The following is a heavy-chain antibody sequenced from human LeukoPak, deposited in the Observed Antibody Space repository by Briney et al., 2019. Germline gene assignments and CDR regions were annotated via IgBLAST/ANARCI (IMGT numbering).Heavy chain of an antibody. J-gene: IGHJ1*01. V-gene: IGHV3-30*02. CDR3: AKDQGQLWFVSAEYFQH. D-gene: IGHD5-18*01. CDR2: IRYDGSNK. CDR1: GFTFSSYG. Sequence: RGSLRLSCAASGFTFSSYGMHWVRQAPGKGLEWVAFIRYDGSNKYYADSVKGRFTISRDNSKNTLYLQMNSLRAEDTAVYYCAKDQGQLWFVSAEYFQHWGQGTLVTVSS.